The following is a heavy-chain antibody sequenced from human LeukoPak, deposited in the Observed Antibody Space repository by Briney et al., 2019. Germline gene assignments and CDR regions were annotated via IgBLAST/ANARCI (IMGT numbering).Heavy chain of an antibody. V-gene: IGHV3-23*01. CDR2: ISVSGGST. CDR1: GFTLSSYA. CDR3: GKDYGEVQTFDC. Sequence: SVGSLRLSCAASGFTLSSYAMSSVRQAPGKGLEWVSSISVSGGSTYYADSVKGRFTISRDNYKNTLYLHMSSLRAGETAVYYCGKDYGEVQTFDCWGQGTLVTVCS. J-gene: IGHJ4*02. D-gene: IGHD4-17*01.